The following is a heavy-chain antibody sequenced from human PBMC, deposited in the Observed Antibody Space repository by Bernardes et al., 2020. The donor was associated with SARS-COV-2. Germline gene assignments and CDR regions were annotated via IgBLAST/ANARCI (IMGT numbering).Heavy chain of an antibody. Sequence: SVKVSCKASGGTFSSYAISWVRQAPGQGLEWMGGVIPIFGTANYAQKFQGRVTITADESTSTAYMELSSLRSEDTAVYYCLYGYYDSASYFDYWGQGTLVTVSS. CDR1: GGTFSSYA. D-gene: IGHD3-22*01. CDR3: LYGYYDSASYFDY. J-gene: IGHJ4*02. CDR2: VIPIFGTA. V-gene: IGHV1-69*13.